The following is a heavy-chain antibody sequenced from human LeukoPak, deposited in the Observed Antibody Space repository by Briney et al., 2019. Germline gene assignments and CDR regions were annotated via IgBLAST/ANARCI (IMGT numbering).Heavy chain of an antibody. J-gene: IGHJ4*02. CDR3: ARGGSQFDF. CDR2: IQYSGYT. V-gene: IGHV4-59*02. CDR1: GVSVTQDY. D-gene: IGHD5-12*01. Sequence: SETLSLTCTVSGVSVTQDYWSWIRQTPEKGLEWIAYIQYSGYTFYNPSLKSRVTISLDTSKNQFSLKFASVTAADTAVYYCARGGSQFDFWGQGALVTVSS.